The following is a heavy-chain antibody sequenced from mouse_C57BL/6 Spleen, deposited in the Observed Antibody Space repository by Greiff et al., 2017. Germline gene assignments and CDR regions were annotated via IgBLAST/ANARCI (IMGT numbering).Heavy chain of an antibody. J-gene: IGHJ3*01. CDR2: ISYDGSN. V-gene: IGHV3-6*01. D-gene: IGHD2-5*01. CDR3: ARDYYSNTGLAY. Sequence: EVKLVESGPGLVKPSQSLSLTCSVTGYSITSGYYWNWIRQFPGNKLEWMGYISYDGSNNYNPSLKNRISITRDTSKNQFFLKLNSVTTEDTATYYCARDYYSNTGLAYWGQGTLVTVSA. CDR1: GYSITSGYY.